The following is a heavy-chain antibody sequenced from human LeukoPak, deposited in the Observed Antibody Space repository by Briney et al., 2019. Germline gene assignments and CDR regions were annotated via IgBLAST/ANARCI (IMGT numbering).Heavy chain of an antibody. CDR2: MNPNSGNT. CDR1: GYTFTSYD. CDR3: ARDRILYYYDSSGYYSY. J-gene: IGHJ4*02. Sequence: ASVKVSCKASGYTFTSYDINWVRQATGQGLEWMGWMNPNSGNTGYAQKFQGRVTMTRNTSISTAYMELSSLRSEDTAVYYCARDRILYYYDSSGYYSYWGQGTLVTVSS. V-gene: IGHV1-8*01. D-gene: IGHD3-22*01.